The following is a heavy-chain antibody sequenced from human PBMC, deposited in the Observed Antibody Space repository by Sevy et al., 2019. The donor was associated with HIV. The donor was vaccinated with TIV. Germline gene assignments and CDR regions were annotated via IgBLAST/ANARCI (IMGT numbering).Heavy chain of an antibody. CDR1: GFTLNTYW. D-gene: IGHD3-22*01. Sequence: GGSLRLSCAASGFTLNTYWMNWVRQAPGKGLEWVANIKEGGSEKYYMDSVRGRFTLSRDNAKNSLSLQMNNVRAEDTAVYYCTKMKDDSSGFHLDYWGQGTLVTVSS. J-gene: IGHJ4*02. CDR2: IKEGGSEK. CDR3: TKMKDDSSGFHLDY. V-gene: IGHV3-7*01.